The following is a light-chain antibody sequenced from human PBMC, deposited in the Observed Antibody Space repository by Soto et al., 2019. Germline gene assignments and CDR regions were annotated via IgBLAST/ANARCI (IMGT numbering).Light chain of an antibody. V-gene: IGLV1-47*01. CDR2: RNN. Sequence: QSVMTQPPSASGTPGQRVTISCSGSSSNIGSNYVYWYQSLPGTAPKLLIHRNNQRPSGVPGRFSGSKSGTSAYLAISGLRSEDEAEYYCAAWDDSLSGPVFGGGTKLTVL. J-gene: IGLJ2*01. CDR3: AAWDDSLSGPV. CDR1: SSNIGSNY.